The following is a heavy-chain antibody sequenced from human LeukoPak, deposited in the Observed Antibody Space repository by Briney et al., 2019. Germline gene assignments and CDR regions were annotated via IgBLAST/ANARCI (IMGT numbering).Heavy chain of an antibody. Sequence: SETLSLTCTVSGGSTSSSAYYWGWIRQSPGKGLEWIGTISYSGSTYYNPSLKSRLTISVDTSKNQFSLRLSSVAAADTAVYYCARHHYFWSGYYNAFDMWGQGTMVTVSS. CDR1: GGSTSSSAYY. V-gene: IGHV4-39*01. CDR3: ARHHYFWSGYYNAFDM. CDR2: ISYSGST. D-gene: IGHD3-3*01. J-gene: IGHJ3*02.